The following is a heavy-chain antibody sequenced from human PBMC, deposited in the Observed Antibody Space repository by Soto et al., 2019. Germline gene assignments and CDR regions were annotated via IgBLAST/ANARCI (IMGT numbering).Heavy chain of an antibody. Sequence: EVQLLESGGGLVQPGGSLRLSCAASGFTFSNYAMSWVRQAPGKGLEWVSAFSGSGDSTYYADSVKGHFTISRDNSKNTHYQQMNSLRAEDTALYYCAKDSRSGYSSGWPGFDYWGQGTLVTVSS. V-gene: IGHV3-23*01. J-gene: IGHJ4*02. D-gene: IGHD6-19*01. CDR1: GFTFSNYA. CDR2: FSGSGDST. CDR3: AKDSRSGYSSGWPGFDY.